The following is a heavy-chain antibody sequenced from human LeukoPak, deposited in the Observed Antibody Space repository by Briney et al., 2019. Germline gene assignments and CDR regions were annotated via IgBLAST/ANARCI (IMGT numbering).Heavy chain of an antibody. D-gene: IGHD6-19*01. CDR1: GFTFSSYS. CDR3: ARVGSGWYIDY. V-gene: IGHV3-48*04. J-gene: IGHJ4*02. Sequence: GGSLRLSCAASGFTFSSYSMNWVRQAPGKGLEWVSYISSSGSTMYYADSVKGRFTISRDNAKNSLYLQMNSLRAEDTAVYYCARVGSGWYIDYWGQGTLVTVSS. CDR2: ISSSGSTM.